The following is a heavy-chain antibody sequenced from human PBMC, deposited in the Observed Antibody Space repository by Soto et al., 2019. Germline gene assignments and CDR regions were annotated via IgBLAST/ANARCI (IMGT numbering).Heavy chain of an antibody. CDR2: ISGSGSTI. V-gene: IGHV3-11*01. CDR1: GFTFSDYY. D-gene: IGHD2-15*01. J-gene: IGHJ6*03. CDR3: ASGVAASHFYYYYMDV. Sequence: QVQLVESGGGLVKPGGSLRLSCAASGFTFSDYYMSWIRQAPGKGLEWVSYISGSGSTIYYADSVKGRFTISRDNAKKSLHLQMNSLRAEDTAVYYCASGVAASHFYYYYMDVWVKGTTVTVSS.